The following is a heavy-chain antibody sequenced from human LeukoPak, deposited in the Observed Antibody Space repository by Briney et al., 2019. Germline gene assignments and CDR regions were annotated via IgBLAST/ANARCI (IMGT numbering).Heavy chain of an antibody. J-gene: IGHJ4*02. V-gene: IGHV1-46*01. CDR1: GYTFTSYY. CDR3: ARDRVNYSQKEVFDY. CDR2: INPSCGST. Sequence: ASVKVSCKASGYTFTSYYMHWVRQAPGQGLEWMGIINPSCGSTSYAQKFQGRVTMTRDTSTSTVYMELSSLRSEDTAVYYCARDRVNYSQKEVFDYWGQGTLVTVSS. D-gene: IGHD3-10*01.